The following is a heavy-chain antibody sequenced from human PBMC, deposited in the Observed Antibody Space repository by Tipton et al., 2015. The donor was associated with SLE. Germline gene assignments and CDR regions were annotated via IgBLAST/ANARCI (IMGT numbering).Heavy chain of an antibody. CDR3: ARRSTTYYYYGMDV. CDR2: IKQDGSEK. Sequence: SLRLSCAASGFTFSSYWMSWVRQAPGKGLEWVANIKQDGSEKYYVDSVKGRFTISRDNAKNSLYLQMNSLRAEDTAVYYCARRSTTYYYYGMDVWGQGTTVTVSS. J-gene: IGHJ6*02. V-gene: IGHV3-7*03. CDR1: GFTFSSYW. D-gene: IGHD2-2*01.